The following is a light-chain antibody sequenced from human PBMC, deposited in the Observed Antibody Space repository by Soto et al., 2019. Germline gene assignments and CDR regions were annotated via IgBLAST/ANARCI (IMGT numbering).Light chain of an antibody. J-gene: IGKJ1*01. Sequence: EIVLTQSPATLSMSPGERATLSCGASQSVSTYLAWYQQKPGQAPRLLIFDASNRASGIPSRFSGSGSGTEFTLTISSLQSEDFAIYFCQQYNNWPPDRTFGQGTKVEIK. CDR3: QQYNNWPPDRT. V-gene: IGKV3D-15*01. CDR2: DAS. CDR1: QSVSTY.